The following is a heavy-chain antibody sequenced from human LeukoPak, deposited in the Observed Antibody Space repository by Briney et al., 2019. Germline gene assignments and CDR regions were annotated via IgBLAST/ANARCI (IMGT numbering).Heavy chain of an antibody. CDR2: VHHSGST. CDR3: AGVPRSYYYYYYMDV. V-gene: IGHV4-4*02. Sequence: PSGTLSLTCTVSGGSITSTNWWSWVRQPPGKGLDWVGEVHHSGSTTYNPSLESRVTISVDKSKKQFSLNLTSVTAADTAVYYCAGVPRSYYYYYYMDVWGKGTTVTVSS. CDR1: GGSITSTNW. J-gene: IGHJ6*03.